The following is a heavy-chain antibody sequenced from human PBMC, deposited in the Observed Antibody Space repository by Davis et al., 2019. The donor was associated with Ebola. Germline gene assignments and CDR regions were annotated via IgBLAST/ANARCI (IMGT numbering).Heavy chain of an antibody. CDR1: GFTFSSYG. J-gene: IGHJ4*02. CDR3: AKDNSSGFDY. CDR2: IWYDGSNK. V-gene: IGHV3-30*02. D-gene: IGHD6-19*01. Sequence: GESLKISCAASGFTFSSYGMHWVRQAPGKGLEWVAAIWYDGSNKYYADSVKGRFTISRDNSKNTLYLQMNSLRAEDTAVYYCAKDNSSGFDYWGQGTLVTVSS.